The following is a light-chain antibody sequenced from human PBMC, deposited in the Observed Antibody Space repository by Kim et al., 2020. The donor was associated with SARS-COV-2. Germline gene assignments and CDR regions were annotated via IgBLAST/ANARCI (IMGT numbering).Light chain of an antibody. Sequence: NFMLTQSHSVSESPGKTITITCTRSSGSIDSNYVQWFQQRPGSFPTTVIFEDHDRPSGVSDRFFGSIDTSSNSASLTISGLKTEDEADYYCQTYDDKHWGFCGGTQLTVL. CDR3: QTYDDKHWG. CDR2: EDH. V-gene: IGLV6-57*01. J-gene: IGLJ3*02. CDR1: SGSIDSNY.